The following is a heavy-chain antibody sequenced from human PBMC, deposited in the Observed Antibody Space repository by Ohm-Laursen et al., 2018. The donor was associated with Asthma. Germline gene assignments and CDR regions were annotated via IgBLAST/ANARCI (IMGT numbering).Heavy chain of an antibody. CDR3: AKGIVPVYYYGLDV. V-gene: IGHV3-30*04. D-gene: IGHD1-26*01. CDR1: GFTFRSYA. J-gene: IGHJ6*02. CDR2: ISYDGSIE. Sequence: SLRLSCAASGFTFRSYAMHWVRQAPGKGLECVALISYDGSIESYADSVKGRFTISRDNFKNTVHLDMNSLRAEDTAVYHCAKGIVPVYYYGLDVWGQGTTVTVSS.